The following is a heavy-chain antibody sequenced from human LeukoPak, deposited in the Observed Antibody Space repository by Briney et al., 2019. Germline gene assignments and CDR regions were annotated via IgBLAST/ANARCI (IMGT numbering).Heavy chain of an antibody. Sequence: GGSLRLSCAASGFTFSDYYMSWIRQAPGKGLEWVANIKQDGSEKYYVDSVKGRFTISRDNAKNSLYLQMNSLRAEDTAVYYCARAVMVRGVIGLDYWGQGTLVTVSS. J-gene: IGHJ4*02. D-gene: IGHD3-10*01. CDR1: GFTFSDYY. CDR2: IKQDGSEK. CDR3: ARAVMVRGVIGLDY. V-gene: IGHV3-7*01.